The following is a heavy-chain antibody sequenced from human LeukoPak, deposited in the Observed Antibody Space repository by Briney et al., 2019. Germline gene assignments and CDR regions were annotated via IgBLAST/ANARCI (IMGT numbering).Heavy chain of an antibody. CDR1: GFTFSDYY. Sequence: GGSLRLSCAASGFTFSDYYMSWIRQAPGKGLEWVSYISSSGSTTYHAASVKGRFTISRDNAKNSLYLQMNSLRAEDTAVYYCARALGSGWPYYCDYWGQGTLVTVSS. CDR3: ARALGSGWPYYCDY. J-gene: IGHJ4*02. CDR2: ISSSGSTT. D-gene: IGHD6-19*01. V-gene: IGHV3-11*01.